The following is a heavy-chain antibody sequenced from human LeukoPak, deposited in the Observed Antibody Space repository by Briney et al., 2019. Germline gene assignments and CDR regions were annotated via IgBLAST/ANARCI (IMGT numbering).Heavy chain of an antibody. CDR1: GFGFSVYW. CDR2: INEDGTSA. D-gene: IGHD5-18*01. V-gene: IGHV3-74*01. J-gene: IGHJ5*02. Sequence: GGSLRLSCAASGFGFSVYWMHWVRQAPGKGLEWVAHINEDGTSAYHADSVKGRFTISTDNAKNTLCLQMNRLTVEETAVYYCASVPTNSYGSGPWGQGSLVTVSS. CDR3: ASVPTNSYGSGP.